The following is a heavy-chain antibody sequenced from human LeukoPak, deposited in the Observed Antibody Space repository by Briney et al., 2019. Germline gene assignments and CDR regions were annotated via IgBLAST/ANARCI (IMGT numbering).Heavy chain of an antibody. J-gene: IGHJ3*02. CDR1: GGSISSYY. CDR3: ARNRPYYDSSGYFNGGAFDI. Sequence: SETLSLTCTVSGGSISSYYWSWIRQPPGKGLEWIGYIYYSGSTNYNPSLKSRVTISVDTSKYQFSLKLTSVTAADTAVYYCARNRPYYDSSGYFNGGAFDIWGQGTMVTVSS. CDR2: IYYSGST. V-gene: IGHV4-59*01. D-gene: IGHD3-22*01.